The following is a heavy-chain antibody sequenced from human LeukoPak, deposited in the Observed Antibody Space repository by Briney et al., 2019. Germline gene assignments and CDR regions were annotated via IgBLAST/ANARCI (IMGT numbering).Heavy chain of an antibody. Sequence: GGSLRLSCAASGFTFSSYTMNWVRHAPGKGLVWVSRINTDGGSTTYADSVKGRFTISRDNAKNTLYLQMNSLRAEDTAVYYCGRGFSIVPAGIPDYWGQGTLVTVSS. CDR3: GRGFSIVPAGIPDY. CDR2: INTDGGST. CDR1: GFTFSSYT. J-gene: IGHJ4*02. V-gene: IGHV3-74*01. D-gene: IGHD2-2*02.